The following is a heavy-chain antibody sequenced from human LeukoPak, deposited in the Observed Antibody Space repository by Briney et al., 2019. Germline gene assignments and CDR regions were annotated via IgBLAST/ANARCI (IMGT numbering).Heavy chain of an antibody. J-gene: IGHJ4*02. CDR2: IYSGGST. CDR1: RFTVSSKY. Sequence: GGSLRLSCAASRFTVSSKYMSWVRQPPGKGLEWVSVIYSGGSTYYADSVTGRFTISRHNSKNTLYLQMNSVRAEDTAVYYCARDSTAEGYFDYWGQGTLVTVSS. V-gene: IGHV3-53*04. CDR3: ARDSTAEGYFDY.